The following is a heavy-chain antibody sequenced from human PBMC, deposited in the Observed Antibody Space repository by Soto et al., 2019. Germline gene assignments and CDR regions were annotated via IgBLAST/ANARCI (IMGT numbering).Heavy chain of an antibody. J-gene: IGHJ4*02. CDR2: ISAYNGNT. CDR1: GYTFTSYG. D-gene: IGHD6-19*01. CDR3: ARLTSSGWSLGWFDY. V-gene: IGHV1-18*01. Sequence: QVQLVQSGAEVKKLGASVKVSCKASGYTFTSYGISWVRQAPGQGLEWMGWISAYNGNTNYAQKLQGRVTMTTDTSTSTAYMERRSLRSDDTAVYYCARLTSSGWSLGWFDYWGQGTLVTVSS.